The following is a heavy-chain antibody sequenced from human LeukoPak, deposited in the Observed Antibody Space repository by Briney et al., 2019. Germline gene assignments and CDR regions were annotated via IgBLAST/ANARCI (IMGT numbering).Heavy chain of an antibody. Sequence: GGSLRLSCAASGFTFSSYAMSCVRQAPGKGLEWVSAISGSGGSTYYADSVKGRFTISRDNSKNTLYLQMNSLRAEDTAVYYCAKDPLLFLGHDYGDGWGQGTLVTVSS. J-gene: IGHJ4*02. CDR2: ISGSGGST. CDR1: GFTFSSYA. V-gene: IGHV3-23*01. CDR3: AKDPLLFLGHDYGDG. D-gene: IGHD2-21*01.